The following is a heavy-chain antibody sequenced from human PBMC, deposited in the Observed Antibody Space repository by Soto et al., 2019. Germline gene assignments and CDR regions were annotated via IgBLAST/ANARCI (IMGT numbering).Heavy chain of an antibody. V-gene: IGHV4-31*03. J-gene: IGHJ4*02. CDR3: ARVVDSLFSGYDTQSWPGQIDY. D-gene: IGHD3-3*01. CDR2: MYYRGST. CDR1: GGSISSGGYY. Sequence: QVQLQESGSGLVKPSQTLSLTCTVPGGSISSGGYYWNWICQHPGVGLEWIEYMYYRGSTYYNPSLNSRITLSVDTSKYQFSLKLSSVTAADPAVYYCARVVDSLFSGYDTQSWPGQIDYWGQGTLVTVSS.